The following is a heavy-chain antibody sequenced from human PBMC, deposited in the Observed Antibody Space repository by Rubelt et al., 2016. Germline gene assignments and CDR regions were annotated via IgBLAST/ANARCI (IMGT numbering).Heavy chain of an antibody. V-gene: IGHV4-34*01. CDR3: ARRSKSLVGATTLSWFDP. Sequence: QVQLQQWGAGLLKPSETLSLTCAVYGGSFSGYYWSWIRQPPGKGLEWIGEINHSGSTNYNPSLKSRVPISVDTSKDPFSLKLSSVTAADTAVYYCARRSKSLVGATTLSWFDPWGQGTLVTVSS. J-gene: IGHJ5*02. CDR1: GGSFSGYY. CDR2: INHSGST. D-gene: IGHD1-26*01.